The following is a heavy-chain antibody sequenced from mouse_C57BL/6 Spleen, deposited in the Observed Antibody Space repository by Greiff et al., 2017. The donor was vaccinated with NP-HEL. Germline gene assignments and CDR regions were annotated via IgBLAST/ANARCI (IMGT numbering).Heavy chain of an antibody. Sequence: EVKLMESGGGLVKPGGSLKLSCAASGFTFSDYGMHWVRQAPEKGLEWVAYISSGSSTIYYAATVKGRFTISRDNAKNTLFLQMTSLRSEHTAMYYCARYYGSSPYWYFDVWGTGTTVTVSS. V-gene: IGHV5-17*01. CDR2: ISSGSSTI. D-gene: IGHD1-1*01. J-gene: IGHJ1*03. CDR1: GFTFSDYG. CDR3: ARYYGSSPYWYFDV.